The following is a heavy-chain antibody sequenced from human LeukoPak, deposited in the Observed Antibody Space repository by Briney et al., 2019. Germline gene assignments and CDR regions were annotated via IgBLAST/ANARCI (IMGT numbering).Heavy chain of an antibody. J-gene: IGHJ4*02. Sequence: GGSLRLSCTVSGFTVSSNSMSWVRQAPGKGLEWVSFIYSDNTHYSDSVKGRFTISRDNSKNTLYLQMNSLRAEDTAVYYCARDGRGFWSGYYEDYWGQGTLVTVSS. D-gene: IGHD3-3*01. CDR1: GFTVSSNS. CDR2: IYSDNT. CDR3: ARDGRGFWSGYYEDY. V-gene: IGHV3-53*01.